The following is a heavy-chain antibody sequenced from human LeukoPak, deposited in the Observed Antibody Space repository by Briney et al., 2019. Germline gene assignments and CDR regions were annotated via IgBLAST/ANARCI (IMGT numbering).Heavy chain of an antibody. V-gene: IGHV3-30*02. D-gene: IGHD3-10*01. Sequence: GGSLRLSCAASGFTFSSYGMHWVRQAPGKGLEWVAFIRYDGSNKYYADSVKGRFTISRDNSKNTLYLQMKSLRAEDTAVYYCAKFTRTLVRGALVNWGQGTLVTVSS. CDR1: GFTFSSYG. CDR3: AKFTRTLVRGALVN. CDR2: IRYDGSNK. J-gene: IGHJ4*02.